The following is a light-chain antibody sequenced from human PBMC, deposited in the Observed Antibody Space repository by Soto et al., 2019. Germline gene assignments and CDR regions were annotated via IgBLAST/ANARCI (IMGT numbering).Light chain of an antibody. V-gene: IGKV3-11*01. CDR3: QQRINWPLT. J-gene: IGKJ4*01. CDR2: DAS. Sequence: EIVLTQSPATLSLPPGERATLSCRASQSVSSFLAWYQQKPGQAPRLLIYDASNRATGIPTRFSGSGSGTDFTLTISSLEPEDFAVYYCQQRINWPLTFGGGTKVEIK. CDR1: QSVSSF.